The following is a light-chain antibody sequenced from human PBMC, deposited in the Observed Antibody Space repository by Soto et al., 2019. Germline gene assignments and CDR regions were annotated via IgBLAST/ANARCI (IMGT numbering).Light chain of an antibody. CDR3: MHGTQWPWT. CDR2: KVS. J-gene: IGKJ1*01. Sequence: DVGVPQSPLGLSVTLGQPSSMSCRARQSLVYSDGDTYLSWFQQRPGQSPRRLIYKVSNRDSGVPDRFNGSGSGTDFTLKISRVEAEDVRLYYCMHGTQWPWTFGQGTKVDIK. CDR1: QSLVYSDGDTY. V-gene: IGKV2-30*01.